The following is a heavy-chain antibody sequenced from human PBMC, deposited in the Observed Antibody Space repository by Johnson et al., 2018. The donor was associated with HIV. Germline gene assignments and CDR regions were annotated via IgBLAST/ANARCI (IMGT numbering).Heavy chain of an antibody. Sequence: AVIWYDGSNKYYADSVKGRFTISRDNSKNTLYLQMNSLRVEDTAVYYCAKGYDYYDSSGYYRQGAFDIWGQGTMVTVSS. V-gene: IGHV3-33*06. CDR2: IWYDGSNK. D-gene: IGHD3-22*01. J-gene: IGHJ3*02. CDR3: AKGYDYYDSSGYYRQGAFDI.